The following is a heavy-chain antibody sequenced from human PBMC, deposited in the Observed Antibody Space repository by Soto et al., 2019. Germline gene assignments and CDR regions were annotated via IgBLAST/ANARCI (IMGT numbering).Heavy chain of an antibody. CDR3: ATAYRRYGSGLPWFDP. D-gene: IGHD3-10*01. J-gene: IGHJ5*02. V-gene: IGHV1-24*01. CDR1: GYTLTELS. CDR2: FDPEDGET. Sequence: ASVKVSCKVSGYTLTELSMHWVRQAPGKGLEWMGGFDPEDGETIYAQKFQGRVTMTGDTSTDTAYMELSSLRSEDTAVYYCATAYRRYGSGLPWFDPWGQGTLVTVSS.